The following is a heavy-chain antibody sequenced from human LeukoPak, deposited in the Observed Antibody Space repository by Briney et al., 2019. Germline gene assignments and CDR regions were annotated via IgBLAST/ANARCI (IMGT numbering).Heavy chain of an antibody. J-gene: IGHJ6*03. V-gene: IGHV3-30*02. CDR3: AKDGIPGIASRVYYYMDV. CDR1: GFTFSSYG. D-gene: IGHD6-13*01. Sequence: PGGSLRLSCAASGFTFSSYGMHWVRQAPQAPGKGLEWVAFIRYDGSNKYYADSVKGRFTISRDNSKNTLYLQMNSLRAEDTAVYYCAKDGIPGIASRVYYYMDVWGKGTTVTISS. CDR2: IRYDGSNK.